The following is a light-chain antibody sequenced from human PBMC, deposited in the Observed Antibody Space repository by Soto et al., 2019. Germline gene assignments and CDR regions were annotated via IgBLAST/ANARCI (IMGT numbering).Light chain of an antibody. CDR3: QQYNTYSA. CDR1: QSISSY. Sequence: DIPITHFPSSLSPSVGGRVTITCRASQSISSYLNWYQQKPGKAPKLLIYAASSLQSGVPSRFSGSGSGTEFTLTISSLQPDDFATYYCQQYNTYSAFGQGTKVDI. V-gene: IGKV1-39*01. J-gene: IGKJ1*01. CDR2: AAS.